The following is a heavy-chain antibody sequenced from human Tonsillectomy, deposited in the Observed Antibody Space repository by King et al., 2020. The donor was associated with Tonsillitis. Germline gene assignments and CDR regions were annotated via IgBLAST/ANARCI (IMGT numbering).Heavy chain of an antibody. D-gene: IGHD5-18*01. CDR1: GFTFSSYA. V-gene: IGHV3-30-3*01. CDR2: ISYDGSNK. CDR3: ARDLRPGIPLWSPGGFDY. Sequence: VQLVESGGGVVQPGRSLRLSCAASGFTFSSYAMHWVRQAPGKGLAWVALISYDGSNKYYADSVKGRFTISRDNSKNTLYLQMNSLRAEDTAVYYCARDLRPGIPLWSPGGFDYWGQGTLVTVSS. J-gene: IGHJ4*02.